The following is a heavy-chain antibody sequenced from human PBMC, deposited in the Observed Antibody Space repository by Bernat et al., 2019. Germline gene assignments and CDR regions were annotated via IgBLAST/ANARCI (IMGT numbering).Heavy chain of an antibody. Sequence: EVQLVESGGGLVQPGGSLRLSCAASGFTFSSYWMSWVRQAPGKVLEWVANIKQDGSEKYYVDSVKGRFTISRDNAKNSLYLKMNSLRAEDTAVYYCARDLNDFWSGYYTKSDYWGQGTLVTVPS. CDR2: IKQDGSEK. CDR3: ARDLNDFWSGYYTKSDY. CDR1: GFTFSSYW. D-gene: IGHD3-3*01. J-gene: IGHJ4*02. V-gene: IGHV3-7*03.